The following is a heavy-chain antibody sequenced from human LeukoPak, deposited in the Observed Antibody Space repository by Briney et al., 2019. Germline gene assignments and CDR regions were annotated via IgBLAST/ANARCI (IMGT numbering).Heavy chain of an antibody. V-gene: IGHV3-9*03. CDR3: ARDRPDADAFDI. J-gene: IGHJ3*02. CDR2: ISWNSGSI. CDR1: GFTFDDYA. Sequence: GGSLRLSCAASGFTFDDYAMHWVRQAPGKALEWVSGISWNSGSIGYADSVKGRFTISRDNAKNSLYLQMNSLRAEDMALYYCARDRPDADAFDIWGQGTMVTVSS. D-gene: IGHD1-14*01.